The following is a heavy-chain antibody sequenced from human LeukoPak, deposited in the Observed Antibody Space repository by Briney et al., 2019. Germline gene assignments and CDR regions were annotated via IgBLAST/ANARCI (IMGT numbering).Heavy chain of an antibody. D-gene: IGHD3-10*01. CDR1: SGSISSGIW. J-gene: IGHJ4*02. CDR2: IYHSGST. Sequence: PSGTLSLTCGVSSGSISSGIWWSWVRQPPGKGLEWIGEIYHSGSTNYNPSLKSRATISVDKSKGQFSLKLSSVTAADTAVYYCARDAYYYGSGSYFFDYWGQGTLVTVSS. CDR3: ARDAYYYGSGSYFFDY. V-gene: IGHV4-4*02.